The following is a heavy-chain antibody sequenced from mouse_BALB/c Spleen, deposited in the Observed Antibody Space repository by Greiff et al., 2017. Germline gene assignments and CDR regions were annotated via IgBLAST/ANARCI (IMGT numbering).Heavy chain of an antibody. V-gene: IGHV2-9*02. J-gene: IGHJ4*01. CDR1: GFSLTSYG. Sequence: VKLMESGPGLVAPSQSLSITCTVSGFSLTSYGVHWVRQPPGKGLEWLGVIWAGGSTNYNSALMSRLSISKDNSKSQVFLKMNSLQTDDTARYYCARGFTTVVARYAMDYWGQGTSVTVSS. CDR3: ARGFTTVVARYAMDY. D-gene: IGHD1-1*01. CDR2: IWAGGST.